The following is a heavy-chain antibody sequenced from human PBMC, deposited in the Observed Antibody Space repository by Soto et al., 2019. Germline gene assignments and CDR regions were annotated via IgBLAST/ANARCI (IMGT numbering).Heavy chain of an antibody. J-gene: IGHJ4*02. CDR1: GGSISSYY. V-gene: IGHV4-59*01. CDR3: ARLYSGSYYPPPPFDY. Sequence: SETLSLTCTVSGGSISSYYWSWIRQPPGKGLEWIGYIYYSGSTNYNPSLKSRVTISVDTSKNQFSLKLSSVTAADTAVYYCARLYSGSYYPPPPFDYWGQGTLVTVPQ. D-gene: IGHD1-26*01. CDR2: IYYSGST.